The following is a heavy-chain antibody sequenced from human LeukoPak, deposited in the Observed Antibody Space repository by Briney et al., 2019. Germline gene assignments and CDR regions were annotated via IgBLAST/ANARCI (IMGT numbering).Heavy chain of an antibody. CDR2: IIPILGIA. Sequence: VKVSCKASGGTFSSYTISWVRQAPGQGLEWMGRIIPILGIANYAQKFQGRVTITADKSTSTAYMELSSLRSGDTAVYYCARGYQLLIFDYWGQGTLVTVSS. V-gene: IGHV1-69*02. CDR1: GGTFSSYT. J-gene: IGHJ4*02. CDR3: ARGYQLLIFDY. D-gene: IGHD2-2*01.